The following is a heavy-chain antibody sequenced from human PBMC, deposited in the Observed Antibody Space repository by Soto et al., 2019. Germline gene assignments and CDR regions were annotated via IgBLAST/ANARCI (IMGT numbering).Heavy chain of an antibody. V-gene: IGHV3-20*01. CDR3: ARESLRLDFWSGQKNWFDP. CDR1: GFTFDDYG. CDR2: INWNGGST. Sequence: PGGSLRLSCAASGFTFDDYGMSWVRQAPGKGLEWVSGINWNGGSTGYADSVKGRFTISRDNAKNSLYLQMNSLRAEDTALYHCARESLRLDFWSGQKNWFDPWGQGTLVTVSS. D-gene: IGHD3-3*01. J-gene: IGHJ5*02.